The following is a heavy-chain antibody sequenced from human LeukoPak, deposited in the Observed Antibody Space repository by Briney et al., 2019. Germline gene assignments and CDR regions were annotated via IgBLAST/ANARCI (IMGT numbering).Heavy chain of an antibody. D-gene: IGHD3-10*01. CDR1: GGSISYYY. Sequence: PSETLSLTCTVSGGSISYYYWTWIRQPAGKGLEWIGRIHSSGSTNYNPSLKSRVTMSVDTSKNQFSLKLSSVTAADTAVYYCARDLVWFGEGDWFDPWGQGTLVTVSS. CDR2: IHSSGST. CDR3: ARDLVWFGEGDWFDP. V-gene: IGHV4-4*07. J-gene: IGHJ5*02.